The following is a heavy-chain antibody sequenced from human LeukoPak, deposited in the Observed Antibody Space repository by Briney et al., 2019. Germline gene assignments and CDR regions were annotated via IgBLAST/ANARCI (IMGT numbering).Heavy chain of an antibody. Sequence: PSETLSLTCTVSGGSISSYYWSWIRQPPGKGLEWIGYIYYSGSTNYNPSLKSRVTISVVTSKNQFSLKLNSVTAADTAVYYCARWGSITGRWGVDGIDAFDIWGQGTMVTVSS. V-gene: IGHV4-59*12. CDR3: ARWGSITGRWGVDGIDAFDI. J-gene: IGHJ3*02. D-gene: IGHD1-14*01. CDR2: IYYSGST. CDR1: GGSISSYY.